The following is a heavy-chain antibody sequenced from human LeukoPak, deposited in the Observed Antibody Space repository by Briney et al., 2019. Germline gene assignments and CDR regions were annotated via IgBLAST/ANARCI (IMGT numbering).Heavy chain of an antibody. D-gene: IGHD2-15*01. CDR1: GGSISSYY. V-gene: IGHV4-59*01. CDR3: ASQPRYCSGGSCSDAFDI. J-gene: IGHJ3*02. Sequence: SETLSLTCTVSGGSISSYYWSWIRQPPGKGLEWIGYIYYSGSTNYNPSLKSRVTISVDTPKNQFSLKLSSVTAADTAVYYCASQPRYCSGGSCSDAFDIWGQGTMVTVSS. CDR2: IYYSGST.